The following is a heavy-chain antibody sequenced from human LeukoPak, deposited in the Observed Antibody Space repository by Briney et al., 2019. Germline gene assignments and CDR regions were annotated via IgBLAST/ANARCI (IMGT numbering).Heavy chain of an antibody. CDR3: ARQAGSGSYYPDY. V-gene: IGHV3-7*01. CDR2: IKQDGSEK. J-gene: IGHJ4*02. D-gene: IGHD3-10*01. CDR1: GFTFSSYA. Sequence: GGSPRLSCAASGFTFSSYAMSWVRQAPGKGLEWVANIKQDGSEKYYVDSVKGRFTISRDNAKNSLYLQMNSLRAEDTAVYYCARQAGSGSYYPDYWGQGTLVTVSS.